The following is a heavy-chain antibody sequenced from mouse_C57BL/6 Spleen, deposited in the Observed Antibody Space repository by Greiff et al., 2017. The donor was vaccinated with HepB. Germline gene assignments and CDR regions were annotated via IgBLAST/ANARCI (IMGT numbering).Heavy chain of an antibody. CDR1: CYSITSGYY. D-gene: IGHD3-2*02. CDR3: ARGPTAQGFAY. V-gene: IGHV3-6*01. Sequence: DVKLQESGPGLVKPSQSLSLTCSVTCYSITSGYYWNWIRQFPGNKLEWMGYISYDGSNNYNPSLKNRISITRDTSKNQFFLKLNSVTTEDTATYYCARGPTAQGFAYWGQGTLVTVSA. J-gene: IGHJ3*01. CDR2: ISYDGSN.